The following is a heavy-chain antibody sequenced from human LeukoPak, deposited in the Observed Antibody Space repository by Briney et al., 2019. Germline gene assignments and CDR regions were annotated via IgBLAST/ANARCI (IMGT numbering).Heavy chain of an antibody. V-gene: IGHV5-51*01. CDR3: ARRRDLYSGSYYPFDY. CDR2: IYVGDSDA. J-gene: IGHJ4*02. CDR1: GNSFTTYW. Sequence: GESLKISCKGSGNSFTTYWIGWVRQMPGKGLEWMGIIYVGDSDARYSPSFQGQVTISADKSISTAYLQWSSLKASDTAMYYCARRRDLYSGSYYPFDYWGQGTLVTVSS. D-gene: IGHD1-26*01.